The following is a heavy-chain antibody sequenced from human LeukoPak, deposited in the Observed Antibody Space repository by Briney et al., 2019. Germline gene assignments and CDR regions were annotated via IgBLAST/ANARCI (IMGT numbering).Heavy chain of an antibody. CDR2: IKSKSHGETT. J-gene: IGHJ5*02. CDR1: GFPFRNVW. V-gene: IGHV3-15*01. CDR3: NGVSGGESSGYPLDP. Sequence: KSGGSLRLPCAASGFPFRNVWMSWVRQAPGKGLEWVGRIKSKSHGETTDYAAPVKGRFTISRDDSQNTLYLQMNRLKIEATAVYYCNGVSGGESSGYPLDPWGQGTLVTVSS. D-gene: IGHD3-22*01.